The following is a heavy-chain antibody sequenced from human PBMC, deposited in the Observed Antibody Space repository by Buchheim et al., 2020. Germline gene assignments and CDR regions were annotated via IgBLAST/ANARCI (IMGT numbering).Heavy chain of an antibody. CDR3: ARGPGARRTLDY. J-gene: IGHJ4*02. CDR1: GGSFSDYY. Sequence: QVQLQQWGAGLLKPSETLSLTCAVYGGSFSDYYWNWIRQLPEKGLEWIGEIHQRGSTKYNPSLKSRATMSGDASQNKVSLRVTSVTAADTAVYYCARGPGARRTLDYWGQGTL. CDR2: IHQRGST. V-gene: IGHV4-34*01. D-gene: IGHD1-14*01.